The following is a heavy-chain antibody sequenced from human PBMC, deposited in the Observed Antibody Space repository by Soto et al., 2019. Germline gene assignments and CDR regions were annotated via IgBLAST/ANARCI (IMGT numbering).Heavy chain of an antibody. Sequence: ASVKVSCKASGYNFTDYFMHWVRQAPGQGLEWMGWINGNSGGTSYAQKFQGRVAMTRDTSISTAYMELSSLTFDDTAVYYCARDPADSMIGTDYWGQGTLVTVSS. J-gene: IGHJ4*02. V-gene: IGHV1-2*02. CDR1: GYNFTDYF. D-gene: IGHD3-16*01. CDR3: ARDPADSMIGTDY. CDR2: INGNSGGT.